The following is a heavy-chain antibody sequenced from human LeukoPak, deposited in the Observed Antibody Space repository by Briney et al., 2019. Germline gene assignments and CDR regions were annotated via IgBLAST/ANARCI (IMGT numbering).Heavy chain of an antibody. V-gene: IGHV1-2*02. CDR1: GYSLPRHY. J-gene: IGHJ5*02. Sequence: ASVKVSCKTSGYSLPRHYIHWVRQAPGQGLEWVGWINPKNGGSNYAQKFQGRVTMTRDRSISTAYMELSRLTSDDTAVYYCARASFWESPINWFAPWGQGTLVTVSS. D-gene: IGHD3-16*01. CDR3: ARASFWESPINWFAP. CDR2: INPKNGGS.